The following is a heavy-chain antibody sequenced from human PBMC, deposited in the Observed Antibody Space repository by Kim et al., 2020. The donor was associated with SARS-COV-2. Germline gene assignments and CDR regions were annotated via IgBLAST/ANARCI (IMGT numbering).Heavy chain of an antibody. Sequence: SETLSLTCTVYGGSISGFYWSWIRQPPGKGLEWVAFLTYDGNTNYNPSLKSRVTISLDTSKNQFSLRVTSVSAADTAVYFCARTAPRCSSNAYYFYGLDV. CDR1: GGSISGFY. D-gene: IGHD3-22*01. CDR3: ARTAPRCSSNAYYFYGLDV. CDR2: LTYDGNT. V-gene: IGHV4-59*01. J-gene: IGHJ6*01.